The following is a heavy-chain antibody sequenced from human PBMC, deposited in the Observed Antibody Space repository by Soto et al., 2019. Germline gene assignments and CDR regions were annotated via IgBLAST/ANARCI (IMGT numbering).Heavy chain of an antibody. J-gene: IGHJ3*02. CDR3: ARGLGSDNNGHFPAAFDI. CDR2: IFNTGAI. D-gene: IGHD3-22*01. V-gene: IGHV4-31*02. Sequence: QVQLQESGPGLAKPSQTVSLTCTVSGASLNSCEYYWTWSRQVPGKDLEWIGHIFNTGAIFSTPSIRSRVRMSIDTSHNDFSLNLESVTAADTAVYYCARGLGSDNNGHFPAAFDIWGHGTLVSV. CDR1: GASLNSCEYY.